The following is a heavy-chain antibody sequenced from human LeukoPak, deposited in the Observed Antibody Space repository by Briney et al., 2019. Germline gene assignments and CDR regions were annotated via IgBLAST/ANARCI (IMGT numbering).Heavy chain of an antibody. CDR3: ARDPGVVVVPAAPRGSSEVSDY. Sequence: SETLSLTCAVSVYSISRGYYWGWTRQPPGKGLEGIESIYHSGSTYYNPSLKSPVTISVEPSKNQFSLKLSSVTAADTAVYYCARDPGVVVVPAAPRGSSEVSDYWGQGTLVTVSS. D-gene: IGHD2-2*01. V-gene: IGHV4-38-2*02. CDR2: IYHSGST. J-gene: IGHJ4*02. CDR1: VYSISRGYY.